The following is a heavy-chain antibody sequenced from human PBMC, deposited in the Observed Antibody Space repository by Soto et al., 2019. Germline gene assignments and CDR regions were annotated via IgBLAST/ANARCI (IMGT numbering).Heavy chain of an antibody. J-gene: IGHJ4*02. CDR1: GHTFNIYY. V-gene: IGHV1-46*02. D-gene: IGHD3-10*01. CDR3: ARGRSYYQFSDY. CDR2: IXPSGGXT. Sequence: XVKVSSKASGHTFNIYYMHWVRQAPGQGVDWMGIIXPSGGXTSYAQQFQGXXTMTRDTXXSTAYMELSSLRSEDTALYYCARGRSYYQFSDYCGQGTLVTASS.